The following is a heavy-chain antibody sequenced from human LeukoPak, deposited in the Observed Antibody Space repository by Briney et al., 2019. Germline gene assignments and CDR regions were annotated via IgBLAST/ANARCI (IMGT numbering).Heavy chain of an antibody. Sequence: GGSLRLSCAASGFTFDEHNMYWVRQAPGKGQEWVCLISKDGGNKHYADSVKGRFSISRDNNGNSLSLQMNSLRSEDTALYFCAKRSGAPNNFDYWGQGALVTVSS. V-gene: IGHV3-43*01. J-gene: IGHJ4*02. D-gene: IGHD1-1*01. CDR3: AKRSGAPNNFDY. CDR1: GFTFDEHN. CDR2: ISKDGGNK.